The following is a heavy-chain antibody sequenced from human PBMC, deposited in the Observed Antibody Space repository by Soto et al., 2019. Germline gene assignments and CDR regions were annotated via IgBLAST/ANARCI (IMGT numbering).Heavy chain of an antibody. CDR1: GYTFTGYY. J-gene: IGHJ5*02. Sequence: QVQLVQYGAEVKKPWASVKFSCKASGYTFTGYYMHWVRQAPGQGLEWKGWIKPNNGGTNYAQNFQGRVIINRHMSISTAYMELSRLRSNDMAMYYCAREGVVVPAASGWITGTTPNWFDPCGEATL. CDR3: AREGVVVPAASGWITGTTPNWFDP. CDR2: IKPNNGGT. D-gene: IGHD2-2*01. V-gene: IGHV1-2*02.